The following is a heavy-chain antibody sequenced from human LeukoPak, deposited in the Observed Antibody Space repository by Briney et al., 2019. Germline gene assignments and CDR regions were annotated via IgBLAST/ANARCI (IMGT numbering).Heavy chain of an antibody. Sequence: SETLSLTCTVSGVSISSSNSYWGWIRQPLGKGLEWIGSIYYSGNTYYNASLKSQVSISIDTSKNQFSLKLSSVTAADTAVYYCARAVRNWGGAYYYMDVWGKGTTVTVSS. D-gene: IGHD7-27*01. V-gene: IGHV4-39*07. CDR2: IYYSGNT. J-gene: IGHJ6*03. CDR1: GVSISSSNSY. CDR3: ARAVRNWGGAYYYMDV.